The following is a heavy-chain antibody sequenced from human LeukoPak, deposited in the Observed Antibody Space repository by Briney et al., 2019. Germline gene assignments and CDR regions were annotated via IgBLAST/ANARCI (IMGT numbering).Heavy chain of an antibody. J-gene: IGHJ4*02. CDR1: GFTFSSYA. CDR2: ISGSGGST. CDR3: ARLRSRWYFDY. V-gene: IGHV3-23*01. D-gene: IGHD4-23*01. Sequence: PGGSLRLFCAASGFTFSSYAMSWVRQAPGKGLEWVSAISGSGGSTYNADSVKGRFTISRDNSKNTLYLQMNSLRAEDTAVYYCARLRSRWYFDYWGQGTLVTVSS.